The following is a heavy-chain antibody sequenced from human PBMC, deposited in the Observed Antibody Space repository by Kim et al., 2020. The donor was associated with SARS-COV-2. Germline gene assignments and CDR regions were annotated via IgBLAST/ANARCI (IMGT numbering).Heavy chain of an antibody. CDR3: SRGARHLGESSGWF. Sequence: SETLSLTCAVFGGSFSDNYWNWVRQAPGRGLEWVGEINHSGETSYTSALGNRLTIFVGTSKNQTSLRLSSVTTADEAAYFCSRGARHLGESSGWF. CDR1: GGSFSDNY. D-gene: IGHD3-10*01. V-gene: IGHV4-34*01. CDR2: INHSGET. J-gene: IGHJ5*01.